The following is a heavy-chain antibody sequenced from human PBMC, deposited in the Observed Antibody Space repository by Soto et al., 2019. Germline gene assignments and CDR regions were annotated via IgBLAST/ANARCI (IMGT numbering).Heavy chain of an antibody. D-gene: IGHD3-9*01. CDR2: MNPNSGHT. Sequence: QVQLVQSGAEVNKPGASVKVSCKASGYTFTSHDINWMRQATGQGLEWMGWMNPNSGHTNYAQKFQGRVTMTRDTSISTANMELTNLRSEDTAIYYCASDISTPWGQGTLVTVSS. J-gene: IGHJ5*02. CDR1: GYTFTSHD. CDR3: ASDISTP. V-gene: IGHV1-8*01.